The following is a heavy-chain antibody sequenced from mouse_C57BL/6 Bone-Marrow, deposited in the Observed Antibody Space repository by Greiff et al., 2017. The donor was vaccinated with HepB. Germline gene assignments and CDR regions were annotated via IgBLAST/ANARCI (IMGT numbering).Heavy chain of an antibody. D-gene: IGHD1-1*01. CDR3: ARTGYYGNPWYFDV. V-gene: IGHV2-2*01. J-gene: IGHJ1*03. Sequence: VKLVESGPGLVQPSQSLSIPCTVSGFSLTSYGVHWVRQSPGKGLEWLGVIWSGGSTDYNAAFISRLSISKDNSKSQVFFKMNSLQADDTAIYYCARTGYYGNPWYFDVWGTGTTVTVSS. CDR2: IWSGGST. CDR1: GFSLTSYG.